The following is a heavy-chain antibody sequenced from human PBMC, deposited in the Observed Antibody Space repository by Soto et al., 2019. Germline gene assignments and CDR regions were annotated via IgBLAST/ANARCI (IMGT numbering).Heavy chain of an antibody. J-gene: IGHJ5*02. Sequence: EVQLVESGGGLVQPGGSPRLSCAASGFTFSSYWMHWVRQAPGKGLVWVSRINSDGSSTSYADSVKGRFTISRDNAKNTLYLQMNSLRAEDTAVYYCARGRYCSSTSCYTEWFDPWGQGTLVTVSS. CDR2: INSDGSST. D-gene: IGHD2-2*02. CDR1: GFTFSSYW. V-gene: IGHV3-74*01. CDR3: ARGRYCSSTSCYTEWFDP.